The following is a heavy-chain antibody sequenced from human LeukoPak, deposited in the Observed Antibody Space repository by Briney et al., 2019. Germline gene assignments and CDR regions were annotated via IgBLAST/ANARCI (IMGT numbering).Heavy chain of an antibody. Sequence: GGSLRLSCAASGFTFSSYAMSWVRQAPGKGLEWVSAISGRGGSTYYADSVKGRFTISRDNSKNTLYLQMNSLRAEDTAVYYCAKVTRDIVVVVAGGGFDYWGQGPLLPVSS. CDR1: GFTFSSYA. J-gene: IGHJ4*02. CDR3: AKVTRDIVVVVAGGGFDY. D-gene: IGHD2-15*01. V-gene: IGHV3-23*01. CDR2: ISGRGGST.